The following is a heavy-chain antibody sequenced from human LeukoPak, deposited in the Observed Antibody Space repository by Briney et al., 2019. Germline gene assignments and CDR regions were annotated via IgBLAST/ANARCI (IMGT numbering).Heavy chain of an antibody. V-gene: IGHV4-4*07. CDR3: ARGGRWLQFDAFDI. Sequence: SETLSLTCSVSGGSFCNNFWSWVRQPARKGLEWIVRIYPSGNTNYNPSLKSRVTISVDTSKNQFSLKLSSVTAADTAVYYCARGGRWLQFDAFDIWGQGTMVTVSS. J-gene: IGHJ3*02. CDR2: IYPSGNT. D-gene: IGHD5-24*01. CDR1: GGSFCNNF.